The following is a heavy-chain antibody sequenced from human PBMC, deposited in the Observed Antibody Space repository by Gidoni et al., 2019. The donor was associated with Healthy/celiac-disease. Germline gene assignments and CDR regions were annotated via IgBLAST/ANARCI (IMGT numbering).Heavy chain of an antibody. Sequence: QVQLQESGTGLVKPSETLSLTCTVSGGSISSYYWSWIRQPAGKGLEWIWRIYTSGSTNYNPSLKSRVTMSVDTSKNQFSLKLSSVTAADTAVYYCARGGRVDTILYSNYGMDVWGQGTTVTVSS. CDR3: ARGGRVDTILYSNYGMDV. D-gene: IGHD2-15*01. J-gene: IGHJ6*02. CDR1: GGSISSYY. CDR2: IYTSGST. V-gene: IGHV4-4*07.